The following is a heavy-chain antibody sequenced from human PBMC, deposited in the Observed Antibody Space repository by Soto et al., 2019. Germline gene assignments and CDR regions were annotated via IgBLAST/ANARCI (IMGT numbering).Heavy chain of an antibody. CDR3: AAETYYYGSGSYSQVQGAFDI. Sequence: QLQLQESGPGLVKPSETLSLTCTVSGGSISSSSYYWGWIRQPPGKGLEWIGSIYYSGSTYYNQSLKSRVTISVDTSKNQFSLKLSSVTAADTAVYYCAAETYYYGSGSYSQVQGAFDIWGQGTMVTVSS. D-gene: IGHD3-10*01. V-gene: IGHV4-39*01. J-gene: IGHJ3*02. CDR1: GGSISSSSYY. CDR2: IYYSGST.